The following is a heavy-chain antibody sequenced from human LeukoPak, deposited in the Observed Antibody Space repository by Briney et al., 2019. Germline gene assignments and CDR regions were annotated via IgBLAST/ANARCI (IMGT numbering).Heavy chain of an antibody. Sequence: SETLSLTCTVSGGSISSYYWSWIRQPAGKGLGWIGRIYTSGSTNYNPSLKSRVTMSVDTSKNQFSLKLSSVTAADTAVYYCARDAQYDFWSGVFDYWGQGTLVTVSS. CDR3: ARDAQYDFWSGVFDY. D-gene: IGHD3-3*01. CDR2: IYTSGST. V-gene: IGHV4-4*07. CDR1: GGSISSYY. J-gene: IGHJ4*02.